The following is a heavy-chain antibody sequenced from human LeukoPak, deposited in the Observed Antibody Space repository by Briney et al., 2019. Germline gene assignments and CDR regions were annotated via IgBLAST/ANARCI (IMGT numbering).Heavy chain of an antibody. V-gene: IGHV1-24*01. D-gene: IGHD6-13*01. Sequence: GASVKVSCKVSGYTLTELSMHWVRQAPGKGLEWMGGFDPEDGETIYAQKFQGRVTMTEDTSTDTAYMELSSLRSEDAAVYYCATLSSSWYFSDYWGQGTLVTVSS. CDR1: GYTLTELS. CDR3: ATLSSSWYFSDY. J-gene: IGHJ4*02. CDR2: FDPEDGET.